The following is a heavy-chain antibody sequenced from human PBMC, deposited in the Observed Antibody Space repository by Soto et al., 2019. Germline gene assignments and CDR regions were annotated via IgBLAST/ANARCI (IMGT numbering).Heavy chain of an antibody. D-gene: IGHD3-22*01. CDR2: IIPIFGTA. CDR3: ARDIGYDSSGFPAY. CDR1: GGTFGSYA. J-gene: IGHJ4*02. V-gene: IGHV1-69*13. Sequence: SVKVSCKASGGTFGSYAISWVRQAPGQGLEWMGGIIPIFGTANYAQKFQGRVTITADESTSTAYMELSSLRSEDTAVYYCARDIGYDSSGFPAYWGQGTLVTVSS.